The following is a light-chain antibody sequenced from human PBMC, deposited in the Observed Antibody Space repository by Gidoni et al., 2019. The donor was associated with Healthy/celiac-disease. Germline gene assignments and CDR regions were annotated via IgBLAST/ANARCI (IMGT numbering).Light chain of an antibody. CDR2: DAS. J-gene: IGKJ4*01. Sequence: DLQMTQSPSSLSASVGDRVTITWQASQDISNYLTCYQQKPGKAPKLLIYDASNLETGVPSRFSGSGAGTDFTFTISSLQPEDIATYYCQQYDNLPPLTFGGGTKVEIK. CDR1: QDISNY. V-gene: IGKV1-33*01. CDR3: QQYDNLPPLT.